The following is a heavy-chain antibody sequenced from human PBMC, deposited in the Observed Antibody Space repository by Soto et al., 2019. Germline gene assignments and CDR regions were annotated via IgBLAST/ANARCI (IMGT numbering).Heavy chain of an antibody. CDR2: IYPGDSDT. V-gene: IGHV5-51*01. J-gene: IGHJ6*02. CDR1: GYSFTSYW. Sequence: PGESLKISCKGCGYSFTSYWIGWVLQMPGKGLEWMGIIYPGDSDTRYSPSLQGQVTISADKSISTAYLQWSSLKASDTAMYYCASTTVAVNRLTGMDAWGQGTTVTVSS. D-gene: IGHD6-19*01. CDR3: ASTTVAVNRLTGMDA.